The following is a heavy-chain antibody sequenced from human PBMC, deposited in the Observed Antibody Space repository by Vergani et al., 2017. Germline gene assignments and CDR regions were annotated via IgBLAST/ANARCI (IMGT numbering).Heavy chain of an antibody. CDR3: ASQDDHNGNPGAFNI. Sequence: QVQLQESGPGLLKPSQTLSLTCTVSGGPLSSGSYYWSWVRQRPGKGLEWIGYIYNSGSTYYNPSLKSRVTISVDASKNQFSLKLSSVTAADTAVYYCASQDDHNGNPGAFNIWGQGTKVTVSS. J-gene: IGHJ3*02. CDR1: GGPLSSGSYY. V-gene: IGHV4-31*03. D-gene: IGHD4-23*01. CDR2: IYNSGST.